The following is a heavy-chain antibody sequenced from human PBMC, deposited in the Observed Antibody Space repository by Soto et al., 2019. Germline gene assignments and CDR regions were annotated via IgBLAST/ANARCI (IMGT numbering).Heavy chain of an antibody. CDR3: ARGAHGSGYAVY. CDR1: GYVFTTYC. J-gene: IGHJ4*02. D-gene: IGHD3-3*01. CDR2: ISGYNGNT. Sequence: ASVNVSCKTSGYVFTTYCVNWVRQAPGQGLEWMGWISGYNGNTNYPQKFQGRVTMTTDTSRSTAYMELRSLTLEDTAVYYCARGAHGSGYAVYWGQGTLVTVSS. V-gene: IGHV1-18*01.